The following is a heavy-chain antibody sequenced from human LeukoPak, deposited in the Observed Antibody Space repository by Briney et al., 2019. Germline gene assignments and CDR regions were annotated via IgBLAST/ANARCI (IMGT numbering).Heavy chain of an antibody. CDR3: AXXXXXXXXXYYYYGMDV. J-gene: IGHJ6*02. CDR1: GGSISSYY. V-gene: IGHV4-59*01. Sequence: SETLSLTCTVSGGSISSYYWSWIRQPPGKGLEWIGYIYYSGSTNYNPSLKSRVTISVDTSKNQFSLKLSSVTAADTAVYYCAXXXXXXXXXYYYYGMDVWGQGTTVTVSS. CDR2: IYYSGST.